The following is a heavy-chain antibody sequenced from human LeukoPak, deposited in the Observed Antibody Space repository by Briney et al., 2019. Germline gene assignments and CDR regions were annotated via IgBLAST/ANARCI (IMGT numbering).Heavy chain of an antibody. Sequence: GGSLRLSCAASGFTFSSYGMHWVRQAPGKGLEWVSTISGSDDSTYYADSVKGRFTISRDNSKNTLYLQMNSLRAEDTAVYYCAKDAGYSSSWYPFDYWGQGTLVTVSS. CDR3: AKDAGYSSSWYPFDY. J-gene: IGHJ4*02. V-gene: IGHV3-23*01. D-gene: IGHD6-13*01. CDR2: ISGSDDST. CDR1: GFTFSSYG.